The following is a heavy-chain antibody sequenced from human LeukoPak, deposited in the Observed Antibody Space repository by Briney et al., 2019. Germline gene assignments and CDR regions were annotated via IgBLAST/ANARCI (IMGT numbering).Heavy chain of an antibody. V-gene: IGHV4-34*01. CDR1: GGSFSGYY. CDR3: ARMGDSSGYEELGDFDY. J-gene: IGHJ4*02. D-gene: IGHD3-22*01. Sequence: SETLSLTCAVYGGSFSGYYWSWIRQPPGKGLEWIGEINHSGSTNYNPSLKSRVTISVDTFKNQFSLKLSSVTAADTAVYYCARMGDSSGYEELGDFDYWGQGTLVTVSS. CDR2: INHSGST.